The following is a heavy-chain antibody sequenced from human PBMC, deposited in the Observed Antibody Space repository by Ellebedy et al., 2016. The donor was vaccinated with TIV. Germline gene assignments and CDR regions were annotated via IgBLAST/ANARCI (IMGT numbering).Heavy chain of an antibody. CDR1: GFTFSSYW. CDR3: ARAHAPSRDGYKPSDAFDI. CDR2: IKQDGSEK. J-gene: IGHJ3*02. Sequence: GESLKISXAASGFTFSSYWMSWVRQAPGKGLEWVANIKQDGSEKYYVDSVKGRFTISRDNAKNSLYLQMNSLRAEDTAVYYCARAHAPSRDGYKPSDAFDIWGQGTMVTVSS. V-gene: IGHV3-7*03. D-gene: IGHD5-24*01.